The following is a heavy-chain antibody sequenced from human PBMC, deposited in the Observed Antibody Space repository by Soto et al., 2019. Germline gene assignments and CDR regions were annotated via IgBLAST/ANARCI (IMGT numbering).Heavy chain of an antibody. D-gene: IGHD3-3*01. J-gene: IGHJ4*02. Sequence: SETLSLTCTVSGGSISSSSYYWGWIRQPPGKGLEWIGSIYYSGSTYYNPSLKSRVTISVDTSKNQFSLKLSSVTAADTAVYYCAKGFLEWPFDYWGQGTLVTVSS. V-gene: IGHV4-39*01. CDR1: GGSISSSSYY. CDR3: AKGFLEWPFDY. CDR2: IYYSGST.